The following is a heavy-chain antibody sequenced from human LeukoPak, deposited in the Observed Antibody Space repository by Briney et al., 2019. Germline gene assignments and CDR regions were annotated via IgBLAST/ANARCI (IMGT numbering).Heavy chain of an antibody. CDR1: GFSFSNYA. J-gene: IGHJ4*02. D-gene: IGHD6-19*01. V-gene: IGHV3-30-3*01. CDR3: AKDSSGFFHDY. Sequence: GRSLRLSCAASGFSFSNYAMNWVRQAPGKGLEWVAVTSYDESNKYYADSVKGRFTISRDNSKSTLYLQMNSLRAEDTAVYYCAKDSSGFFHDYWGQGTLVTVSS. CDR2: TSYDESNK.